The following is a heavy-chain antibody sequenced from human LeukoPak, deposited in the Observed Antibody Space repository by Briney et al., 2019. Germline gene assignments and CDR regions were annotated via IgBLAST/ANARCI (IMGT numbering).Heavy chain of an antibody. V-gene: IGHV3-23*01. D-gene: IGHD3-3*01. Sequence: PGGSLRLSCAASGFPFSNYALSWVRQAPGKGLEWVAAISGGGVNTFYAESVKGRFTVSRDNPEKTLHLQMNSLRVDDTAVYYCAKEGRGYDFWGGYTFDVWGRGTMVTVSS. J-gene: IGHJ3*01. CDR2: ISGGGVNT. CDR1: GFPFSNYA. CDR3: AKEGRGYDFWGGYTFDV.